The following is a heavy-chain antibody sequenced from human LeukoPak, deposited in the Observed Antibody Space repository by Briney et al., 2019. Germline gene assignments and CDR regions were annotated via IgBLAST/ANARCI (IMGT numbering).Heavy chain of an antibody. CDR3: AKDLGRSPTQFDY. J-gene: IGHJ4*02. CDR2: ISGSGGST. Sequence: GGSLRLSCAASGFTFSSYAMHWVRQAPGKGLEWVSAISGSGGSTYYADSVKGRFTISRDNSKNTLYLQMNSLRAEDTAVYYCAKDLGRSPTQFDYWGQGTLVTVSS. V-gene: IGHV3-23*01. D-gene: IGHD1-26*01. CDR1: GFTFSSYA.